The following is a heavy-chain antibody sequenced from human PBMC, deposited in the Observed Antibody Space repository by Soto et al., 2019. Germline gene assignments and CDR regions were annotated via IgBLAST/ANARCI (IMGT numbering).Heavy chain of an antibody. V-gene: IGHV3-23*01. CDR2: FSGSTGNT. D-gene: IGHD4-17*01. J-gene: IGHJ4*02. Sequence: PGGSLRLSCAASGFTFSSYAMSWVRQAPGKGLEWDSTFSGSTGNTHYAESVKGRFTISRDSSRNTLDLQMNSLRAEDTAIYYCAKYSDPYGDYYFDYWGQGTLVTVSS. CDR3: AKYSDPYGDYYFDY. CDR1: GFTFSSYA.